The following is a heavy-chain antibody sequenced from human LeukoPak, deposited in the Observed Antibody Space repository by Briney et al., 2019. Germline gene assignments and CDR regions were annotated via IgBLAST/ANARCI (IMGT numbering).Heavy chain of an antibody. J-gene: IGHJ5*02. D-gene: IGHD6-13*01. CDR1: GFTFSSYA. Sequence: GESLRLSCAASGFTFSSYAMSWVRQAPGKGLEWVSAISGSGGSTYYADSVKGRFTISRDNSKNTLYLQMNSLRAEDTAVYYCAKEPSTYSSSWYNWFDPWGQGTLVTVSS. CDR2: ISGSGGST. CDR3: AKEPSTYSSSWYNWFDP. V-gene: IGHV3-23*01.